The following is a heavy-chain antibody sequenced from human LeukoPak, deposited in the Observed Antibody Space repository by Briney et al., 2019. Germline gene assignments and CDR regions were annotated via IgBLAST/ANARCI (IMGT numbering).Heavy chain of an antibody. CDR1: GGSFSGYY. CDR2: INHSGST. D-gene: IGHD6-13*01. Sequence: SETLSLTCAVYGGSFSGYYWSWIRQPPGKGLEWIGEINHSGSTNYNPSLKSRVTISVDTSKNQFSLKLRSVTAADTAVYYCARQIASAGTAGFDFWGQGALVTVSS. J-gene: IGHJ4*02. V-gene: IGHV4-34*01. CDR3: ARQIASAGTAGFDF.